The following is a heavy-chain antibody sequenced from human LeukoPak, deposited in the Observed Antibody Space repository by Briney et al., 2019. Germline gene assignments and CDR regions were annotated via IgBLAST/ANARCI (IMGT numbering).Heavy chain of an antibody. D-gene: IGHD1-14*01. CDR3: TRDRSRAEDD. CDR2: INQGGSDK. V-gene: IGHV3-7*01. Sequence: GGSLRLSCAASGFTFSGHWMSWVRRAPGKRLEWVANINQGGSDKYYVDSVKGRFTISRDNANNLLYLQMNSLRGEDTAVYYCTRDRSRAEDDWGQGTLVTASS. CDR1: GFTFSGHW. J-gene: IGHJ4*02.